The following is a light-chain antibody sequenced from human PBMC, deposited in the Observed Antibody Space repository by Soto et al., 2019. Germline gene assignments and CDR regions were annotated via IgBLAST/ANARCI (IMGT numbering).Light chain of an antibody. Sequence: EIVMTQSPATLSVSPGERATLPCRASQSVTSSCLAWYQRKPGQAPRLIFHTTSIRATDIPDRFSGSGSGTDFTLTISRLEPEDSAVYYCQQCGGSPLFSFGPGTKVDIK. J-gene: IGKJ3*01. CDR1: QSVTSSC. CDR2: TTS. V-gene: IGKV3-20*01. CDR3: QQCGGSPLFS.